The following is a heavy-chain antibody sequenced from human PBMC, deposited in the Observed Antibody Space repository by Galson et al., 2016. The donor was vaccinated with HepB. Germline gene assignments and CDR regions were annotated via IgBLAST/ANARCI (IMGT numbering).Heavy chain of an antibody. J-gene: IGHJ6*02. Sequence: SLRLSCAASGFTFSNAWMNWVRQAPGKGLEWVGRIKSKTDGGTTDYAAPVKGRFTISRDDSKNTLYMQMNSLKTEDTAVYYFITDAAAGWGGMDVWGQGTTVTVSS. V-gene: IGHV3-15*07. CDR1: GFTFSNAW. CDR3: ITDAAAGWGGMDV. CDR2: IKSKTDGGTT. D-gene: IGHD3-16*01.